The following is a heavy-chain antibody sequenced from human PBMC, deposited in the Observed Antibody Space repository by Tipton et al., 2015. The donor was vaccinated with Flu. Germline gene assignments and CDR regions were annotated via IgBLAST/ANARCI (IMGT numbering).Heavy chain of an antibody. J-gene: IGHJ6*02. D-gene: IGHD4-11*01. V-gene: IGHV4-59*02. CDR3: ARDLVQDYRDQYFRMDV. CDR2: IYYRRTT. Sequence: TLSLTCTVSGGSVSPYYWNWVRQSPGKGLEWIGYIYYRRTTGYNPSLKSRVTISVDTSKNQVSLKLTSMTAADTDVYYCARDLVQDYRDQYFRMDVWGQGTTVTVSS. CDR1: GGSVSPYY.